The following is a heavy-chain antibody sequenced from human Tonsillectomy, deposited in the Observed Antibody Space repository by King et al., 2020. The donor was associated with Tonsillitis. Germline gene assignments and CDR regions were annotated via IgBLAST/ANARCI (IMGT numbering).Heavy chain of an antibody. J-gene: IGHJ6*03. CDR1: GGSFSGYY. V-gene: IGHV4-34*01. CDR2: INHSGST. Sequence: VQLQQWGAGLLKPSETLSLTCAVYGGSFSGYYWSWIRQPPGKGLEWIGEINHSGSTNYNPSLKSRVTISVDTSKNQFSLKLSSVTAADTAVYYCARGRPGAALYYYYYMDVWGKGTTVTVSS. D-gene: IGHD3-10*01. CDR3: ARGRPGAALYYYYYMDV.